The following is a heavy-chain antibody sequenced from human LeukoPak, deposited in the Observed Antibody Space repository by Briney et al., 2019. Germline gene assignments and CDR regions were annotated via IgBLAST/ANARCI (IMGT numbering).Heavy chain of an antibody. CDR1: GYTFTGYY. Sequence: ASVKVSCKASGYTFTGYYMHWVRQAPGQGLEWMGWINPNSGGTNYAQKFQGRVTMTRDTSISTAYMELSSLRSEDTAVYYCARDFGYNWKANWFDPWGQGTLVTVSS. V-gene: IGHV1-2*02. CDR2: INPNSGGT. CDR3: ARDFGYNWKANWFDP. J-gene: IGHJ5*02. D-gene: IGHD1-1*01.